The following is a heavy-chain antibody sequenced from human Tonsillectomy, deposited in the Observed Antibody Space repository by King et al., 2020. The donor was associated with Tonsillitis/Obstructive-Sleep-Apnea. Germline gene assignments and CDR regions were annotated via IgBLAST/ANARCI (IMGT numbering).Heavy chain of an antibody. D-gene: IGHD5-18*01. CDR2: IYYSGST. V-gene: IGHV4-59*01. Sequence: VQLQESGPGLVKPSETLSLTCTVSGGSISSYYWSWIRQPPGKGLEWIAYIYYSGSTNYNPSLKSRVTISVDTSKNQFSLKLSSVTAADTAVYYCAKRRGYSYGYYFDYWGQGILVTVSS. J-gene: IGHJ4*02. CDR3: AKRRGYSYGYYFDY. CDR1: GGSISSYY.